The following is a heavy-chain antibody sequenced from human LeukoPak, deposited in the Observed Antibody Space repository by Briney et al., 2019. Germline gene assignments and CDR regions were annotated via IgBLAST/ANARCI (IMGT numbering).Heavy chain of an antibody. CDR1: GFTFSNYG. CDR3: ARVEYSYGDPFDY. D-gene: IGHD5-18*01. J-gene: IGHJ4*02. CDR2: IRYDGSNK. V-gene: IGHV3-30*02. Sequence: GGSLRLSCAASGFTFSNYGMHWVRQAPGKGLEWVAFIRYDGSNKYYADSVKGRFTISRDNSKNTLYLQMNSLRAEGTAVYYCARVEYSYGDPFDYWGQGTLVTVSS.